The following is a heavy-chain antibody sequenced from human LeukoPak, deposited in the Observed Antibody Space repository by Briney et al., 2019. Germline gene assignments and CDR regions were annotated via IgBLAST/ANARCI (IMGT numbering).Heavy chain of an antibody. J-gene: IGHJ4*02. D-gene: IGHD3-10*01. Sequence: GGSLRLSCATSGFTFTDHCMGWVRQAPGKGLEWVGRTGKKDRSYTTEYAASVKGRFTISRDDSKNSVYLQMNSLKTEDTAVYYCASYGSASYYNAFHYWGQGTLVTVSS. V-gene: IGHV3-72*01. CDR1: GFTFTDHC. CDR2: TGKKDRSYTT. CDR3: ASYGSASYYNAFHY.